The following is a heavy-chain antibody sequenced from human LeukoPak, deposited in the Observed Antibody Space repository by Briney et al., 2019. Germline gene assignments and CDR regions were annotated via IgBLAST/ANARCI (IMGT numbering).Heavy chain of an antibody. D-gene: IGHD3-9*01. CDR2: IYYSGST. J-gene: IGHJ5*02. V-gene: IGHV4-39*02. CDR3: AREDVTIFSGRENWFDP. CDR1: GGSISSSSYY. Sequence: SETLSLTCTVSGGSISSSSYYWGWIRQPPGKGLEWIGSIYYSGSTYYNPSLKSRVTISVDTSKNQFSLKLSSVTAADTAVYYCAREDVTIFSGRENWFDPWGQGTLVTVSS.